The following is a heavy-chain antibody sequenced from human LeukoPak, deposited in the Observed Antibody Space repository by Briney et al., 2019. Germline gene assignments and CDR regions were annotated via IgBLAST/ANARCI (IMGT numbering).Heavy chain of an antibody. V-gene: IGHV3-23*01. CDR1: GFTFSSYA. J-gene: IGHJ4*02. CDR2: ISGSGGST. D-gene: IGHD6-13*01. CDR3: ARDSRQQLPH. Sequence: PGGSLRLSCAASGFTFSSYAMSWVRQAPGKGLEWVSAISGSGGSTYYADSVKGRFTISRDNAKNSLYLQMSSLRAEDTAVYYRARDSRQQLPHWGQGTLVTVSS.